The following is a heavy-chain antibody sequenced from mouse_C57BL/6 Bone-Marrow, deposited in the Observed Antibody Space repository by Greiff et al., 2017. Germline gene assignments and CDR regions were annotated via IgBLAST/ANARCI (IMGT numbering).Heavy chain of an antibody. CDR1: GYTFTDYY. D-gene: IGHD2-3*01. J-gene: IGHJ2*01. Sequence: VQLQQSGPVLVEPGASVKMSCKASGYTFTDYYMNWVKQSHGKSLEWIGVINPYNGGTSYNQKFKGKATLTVDKSSSTAYMELNSLTSEDSAVYYCARLWLLYFDYWGQGTTLTVSS. CDR2: INPYNGGT. V-gene: IGHV1-19*01. CDR3: ARLWLLYFDY.